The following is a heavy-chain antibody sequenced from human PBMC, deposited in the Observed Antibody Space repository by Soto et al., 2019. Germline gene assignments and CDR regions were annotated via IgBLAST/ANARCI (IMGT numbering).Heavy chain of an antibody. CDR3: ARDGGIHRHHFDY. Sequence: QVQLVQSGAEVKKPGSSVKVSCKASGGTFSSYTISWVRQAPGQGLEWMGRIIPILGIANYAQKFQGRVTITADKSTSTAYMELSSLRSEDTAVYYCARDGGIHRHHFDYWGQGTLVTVSS. V-gene: IGHV1-69*08. CDR1: GGTFSSYT. CDR2: IIPILGIA. D-gene: IGHD3-3*01. J-gene: IGHJ4*02.